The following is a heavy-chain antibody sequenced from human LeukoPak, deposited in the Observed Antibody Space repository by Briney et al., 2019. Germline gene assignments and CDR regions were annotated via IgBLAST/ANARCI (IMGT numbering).Heavy chain of an antibody. D-gene: IGHD5-18*01. Sequence: GRSLRLSCAASGFTFSSYAMHWVRQAPGKGLEWVAVISYDGSNKYYADSVKGRFTISRDNSKNTLYLQMNSLRAEDTAVYYCARDKVPDTAMEDAFDIWGQGTMVTVSS. CDR1: GFTFSSYA. V-gene: IGHV3-30-3*01. CDR2: ISYDGSNK. CDR3: ARDKVPDTAMEDAFDI. J-gene: IGHJ3*02.